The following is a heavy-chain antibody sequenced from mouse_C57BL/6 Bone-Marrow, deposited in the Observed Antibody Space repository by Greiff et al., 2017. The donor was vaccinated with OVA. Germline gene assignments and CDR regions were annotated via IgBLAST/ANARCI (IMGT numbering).Heavy chain of an antibody. V-gene: IGHV2-2*01. J-gene: IGHJ4*01. CDR3: ATPLRAIGYYAMDY. CDR2: IWSGGST. Sequence: VKLVESGPGLVQPSQSLSITCTVSGFSLTSYGVHWVRQSPGKGLEWLGVIWSGGSTDYNAAFISRLSISKDNSKSQVFFKMNSLQADDTAIYYCATPLRAIGYYAMDYWGQGTSVTVSS. D-gene: IGHD1-1*01. CDR1: GFSLTSYG.